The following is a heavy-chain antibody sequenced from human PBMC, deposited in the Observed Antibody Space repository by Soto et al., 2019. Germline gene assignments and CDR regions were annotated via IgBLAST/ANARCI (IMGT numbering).Heavy chain of an antibody. CDR3: ASMSPVTSIET. V-gene: IGHV4-39*01. J-gene: IGHJ5*02. Sequence: SGTLSLTCTVSGGSISSTTVYWAWIRQPPGKGLEWIGNFYYSGSSYYNPSLKSRVTISVDTSKNQFSLKLSSVTAADTAVYYCASMSPVTSIETWGQGTLVTVSS. D-gene: IGHD4-17*01. CDR1: GGSISSTTVY. CDR2: FYYSGSS.